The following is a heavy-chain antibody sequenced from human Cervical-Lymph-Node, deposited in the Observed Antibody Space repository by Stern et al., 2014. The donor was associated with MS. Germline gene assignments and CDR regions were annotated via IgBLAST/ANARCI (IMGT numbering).Heavy chain of an antibody. CDR1: GGSISSGGYY. CDR2: IYHTGST. V-gene: IGHV4-31*03. J-gene: IGHJ4*02. D-gene: IGHD4-17*01. CDR3: ARIGDDDGDFRLCY. Sequence: VQLVESGPGLVKPSQTLSLTCTVSGGSISSGGYYWSWIRQPPGKGLEWVGYIYHTGSTYYNPSLKSRLDISVDTSKNQFSLKVRSVTAADTAVYYCARIGDDDGDFRLCYWGQGTLVTVSS.